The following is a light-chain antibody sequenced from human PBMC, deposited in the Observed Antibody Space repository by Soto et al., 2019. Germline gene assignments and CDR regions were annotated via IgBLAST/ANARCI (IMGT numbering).Light chain of an antibody. J-gene: IGKJ5*01. Sequence: EIALTQSPAALSLSPGGRATLSCRASQSVSSNYLAWYQQKLGQPPKLLIYWASIRESGVPDRFSGSGSGTDFTLTISSLQAEDVAVYYCQQYYSTSITFGQVTRLEIK. V-gene: IGKV4-1*01. CDR3: QQYYSTSIT. CDR2: WAS. CDR1: QSVSSNY.